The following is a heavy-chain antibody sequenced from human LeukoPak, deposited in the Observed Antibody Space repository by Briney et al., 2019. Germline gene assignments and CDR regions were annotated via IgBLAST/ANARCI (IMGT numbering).Heavy chain of an antibody. V-gene: IGHV4-59*01. J-gene: IGHJ4*02. CDR2: IYYRGST. CDR3: ARVFAGYNEPFDY. D-gene: IGHD5-24*01. Sequence: SETLSLTCTVSGGSISSYFWSWIRQPPGKGLKWIGYIYYRGSTNYNPSLQSRVTISIDTSKNQFSLKLSSVTAADTAVYYCARVFAGYNEPFDYWGQGILVTVTS. CDR1: GGSISSYF.